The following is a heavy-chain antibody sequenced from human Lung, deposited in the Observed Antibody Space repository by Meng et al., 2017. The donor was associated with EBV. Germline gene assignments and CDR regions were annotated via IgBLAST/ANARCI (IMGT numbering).Heavy chain of an antibody. CDR2: LYGGGAT. CDR3: AREWDFDL. J-gene: IGHJ2*01. CDR1: GFTVSTNY. V-gene: IGHV3-53*01. Sequence: EGEMVESGGGLIQPGGSLRLSCAASGFTVSTNYMSWVRQAPGKGLEWVSILYGGGATYYAGSVKGRFTISRDNSKNTLYLQMNSLRAEDTAVYYCAREWDFDLWGRGTLVTVSS.